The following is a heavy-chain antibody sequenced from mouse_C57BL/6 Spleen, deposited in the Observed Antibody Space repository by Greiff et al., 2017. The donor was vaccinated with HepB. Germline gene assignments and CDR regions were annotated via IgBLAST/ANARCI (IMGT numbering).Heavy chain of an antibody. J-gene: IGHJ2*01. CDR3: ARGGDSNYGFYFDY. V-gene: IGHV1-50*01. CDR2: IDPSDSYT. CDR1: GYTFTSYW. D-gene: IGHD2-5*01. Sequence: QVQLQQPGAELVKPGASVKLSCKASGYTFTSYWMQWVKQRPGQGLEWIGEIDPSDSYTNYNQKFKGKATLTVDTSSSTAYMQLGSLTSEDSAVYYCARGGDSNYGFYFDYWGQGTTLTVSS.